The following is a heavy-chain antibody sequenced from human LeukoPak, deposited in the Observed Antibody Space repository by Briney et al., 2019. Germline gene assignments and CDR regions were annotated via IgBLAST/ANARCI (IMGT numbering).Heavy chain of an antibody. CDR3: AKRPLSSYVFDY. D-gene: IGHD3-16*01. J-gene: IGHJ4*02. CDR2: ISGSGDTT. CDR1: GFTFSSYS. Sequence: GGSLGLSCAASGFTFSSYSMSWVRQAPGKGLEWVSLISGSGDTTNYADSVKGRFTISRDNSKNTLYLQMNSLGADDTAVYYCAKRPLSSYVFDYWGQGTLVTVS. V-gene: IGHV3-23*01.